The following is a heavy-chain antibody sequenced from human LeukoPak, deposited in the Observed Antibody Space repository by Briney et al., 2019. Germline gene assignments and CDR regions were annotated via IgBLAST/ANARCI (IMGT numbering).Heavy chain of an antibody. D-gene: IGHD6-19*01. J-gene: IGHJ4*02. CDR1: GFTFSSYS. CDR3: ARGSSGWYFDY. V-gene: IGHV3-21*01. Sequence: GGSLRLSCAASGFTFSSYSMNWVRQAPGEGLGWVSSISSSSSYIYYADSVKGRFTISRENAKNSLYLQMNSLRAEDTAVYYCARGSSGWYFDYWGQGTLVTVSS. CDR2: ISSSSSYI.